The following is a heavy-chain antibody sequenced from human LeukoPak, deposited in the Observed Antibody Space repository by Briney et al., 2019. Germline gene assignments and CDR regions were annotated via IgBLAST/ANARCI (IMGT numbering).Heavy chain of an antibody. Sequence: SETLSLTCAVSGGSISSSNWWSWVRQPPGKGLEWIGEIYHSGSTNYNPSLKSRVTISVDKSKNQFSLKLSSVTAADTAVYYCARDTMIVVVIRQDWYFDLWGRGTLVTVSS. CDR1: GGSISSSNW. D-gene: IGHD3-22*01. J-gene: IGHJ2*01. CDR2: IYHSGST. V-gene: IGHV4-4*02. CDR3: ARDTMIVVVIRQDWYFDL.